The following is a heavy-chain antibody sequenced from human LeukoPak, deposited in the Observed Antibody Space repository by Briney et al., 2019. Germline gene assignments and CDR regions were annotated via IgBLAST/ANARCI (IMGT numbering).Heavy chain of an antibody. CDR2: IYTSGNT. V-gene: IGHV4-4*07. J-gene: IGHJ4*02. D-gene: IGHD2-8*01. CDR3: AREPYCTNGVCSAY. CDR1: VVSISSYY. Sequence: PSETLSLTCPVSVVSISSYYWSWIRPPAGKGLDWIGRIYTSGNTNYNPSLKSRVTMSVDTSKNRFSLKLSSVTAADTAVYYCAREPYCTNGVCSAYWGQGTLVTVSS.